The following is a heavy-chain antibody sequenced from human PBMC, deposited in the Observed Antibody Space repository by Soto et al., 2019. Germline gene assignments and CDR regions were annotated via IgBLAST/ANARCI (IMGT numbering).Heavy chain of an antibody. CDR2: ISYDGNDK. CDR3: AKALGELSPESYDY. Sequence: QVQLVESGGGVVQPGTSLRLSCAASGFTFNYYAMHWVRQAPGKGLEWLAVISYDGNDKYYADSVKGRFTISRDNSTNTLSLQMNSLRPDDTAVYYCAKALGELSPESYDYWGQGTLISVSS. D-gene: IGHD3-16*02. CDR1: GFTFNYYA. J-gene: IGHJ4*02. V-gene: IGHV3-30*18.